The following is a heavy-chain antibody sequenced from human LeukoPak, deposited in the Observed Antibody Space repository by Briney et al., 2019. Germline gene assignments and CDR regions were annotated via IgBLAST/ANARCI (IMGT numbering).Heavy chain of an antibody. V-gene: IGHV1-18*04. J-gene: IGHJ4*02. D-gene: IGHD6-13*01. CDR3: ARDPHVVEAAGQVDY. Sequence: ASVKVSCKASGYTFTGYYMHWLRQAPGQGPEWMGWISAYNGNTNYAQKFQGRVTMTTDTSTSTGYMELRSLRSDDTAVYYCARDPHVVEAAGQVDYWGQGTLVTVSS. CDR2: ISAYNGNT. CDR1: GYTFTGYY.